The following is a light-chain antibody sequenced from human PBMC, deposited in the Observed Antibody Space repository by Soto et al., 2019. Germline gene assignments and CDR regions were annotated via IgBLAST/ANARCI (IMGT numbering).Light chain of an antibody. CDR1: RSDVGAYNY. CDR2: DVS. Sequence: QSALTQPASVSGSPGQSITISCTGTRSDVGAYNYVSWYQQHSGKAPKLMIYDVSNRPSGVSNRFSGSKSGNAASLTIAGLQLEDEADYYCNSYTGSTTLVFGGGTKLTVL. J-gene: IGLJ3*02. V-gene: IGLV2-14*01. CDR3: NSYTGSTTLV.